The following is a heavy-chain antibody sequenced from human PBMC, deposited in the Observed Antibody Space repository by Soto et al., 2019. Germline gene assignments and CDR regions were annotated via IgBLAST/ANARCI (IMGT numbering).Heavy chain of an antibody. D-gene: IGHD6-19*01. V-gene: IGHV3-64*01. CDR2: INNGGNT. CDR3: ARARYSSDWLPFDY. CDR1: GFTFSSYA. Sequence: GGSLRLSCAASGFTFSSYAIHWVRQAPGKGLEFVSAINNGGNTYYANSVKGRFTISRDNSKNTLNLQMGSLRVEDMAVYYCARARYSSDWLPFDYWGQGTLVIVSS. J-gene: IGHJ4*02.